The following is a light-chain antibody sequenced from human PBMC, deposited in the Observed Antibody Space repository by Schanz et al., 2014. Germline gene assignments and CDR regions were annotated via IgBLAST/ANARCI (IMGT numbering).Light chain of an antibody. V-gene: IGLV2-14*01. CDR2: DVR. CDR3: SSNGGVNIYV. CDR1: SSDVGGYDY. Sequence: QSALTQPAYVSGSPGQSITISCTGTSSDVGGYDYVSWNQQHPGRAPKLMIYDVRNRPSGVSNRFSGSKSGNTASLTISGLQAEDEADYYCSSNGGVNIYVFGTGTKLTVL. J-gene: IGLJ1*01.